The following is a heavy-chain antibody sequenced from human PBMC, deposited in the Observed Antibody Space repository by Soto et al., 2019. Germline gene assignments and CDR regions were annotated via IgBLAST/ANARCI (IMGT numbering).Heavy chain of an antibody. CDR3: ARRHRDYDVSRVRFSCYLDV. CDR2: IYVTGDT. CDR1: GGSISDND. V-gene: IGHV4-59*08. J-gene: IGHJ6*03. D-gene: IGHD4-17*01. Sequence: QVQLQESGPGLVKPSETLSLNCSVSGGSISDNDWGWIRQSPGKGLEWIGYIYVTGDTRYNPSLTGRATISVETSKSHFSLRLSSVSAADTAVYFCARRHRDYDVSRVRFSCYLDVWGKGTTVTVSS.